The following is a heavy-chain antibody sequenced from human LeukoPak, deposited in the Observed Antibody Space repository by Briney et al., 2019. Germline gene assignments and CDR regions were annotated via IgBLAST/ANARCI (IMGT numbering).Heavy chain of an antibody. CDR2: MNTNSGNT. V-gene: IGHV1-8*01. CDR1: GYTFTSYD. Sequence: ASVTVSCKGSGYTFTSYDINWVGQATGRGLEWMGWMNTNSGNTGYAQKFQGRVTMTRNTSISTAYMELSSLRSEDTAVYYCARGQIIAVAASDYWGQGTLVTVSS. D-gene: IGHD6-19*01. CDR3: ARGQIIAVAASDY. J-gene: IGHJ4*02.